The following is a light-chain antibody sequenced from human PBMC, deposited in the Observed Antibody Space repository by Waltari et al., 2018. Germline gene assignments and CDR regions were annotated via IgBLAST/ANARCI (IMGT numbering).Light chain of an antibody. CDR2: QDT. Sequence: SFELTQPPSVSMSPGQTASITCSGDILGNKYASWYQHRPGQSPLLVIYQDTKRPPGIPERFSGSKSGNAATLTISGTQAMDEADYYCQALGTGAWVFGGGTKLTVL. J-gene: IGLJ3*02. V-gene: IGLV3-1*01. CDR3: QALGTGAWV. CDR1: ILGNKY.